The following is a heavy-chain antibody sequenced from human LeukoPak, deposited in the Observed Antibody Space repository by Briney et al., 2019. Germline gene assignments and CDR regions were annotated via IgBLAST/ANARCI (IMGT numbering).Heavy chain of an antibody. D-gene: IGHD6-19*01. CDR2: IYYSENT. V-gene: IGHV4-39*07. Sequence: PSETLSLTCTVSGDSISSSSYYWGWIRQPPGKGLEWIGNIYYSENTYYNPSLKSRVTISVDTSKNQFSLKLSSVTAADTAVYYCARDWAIAVGGLFDYWGQGTLVTVSS. CDR1: GDSISSSSYY. CDR3: ARDWAIAVGGLFDY. J-gene: IGHJ4*02.